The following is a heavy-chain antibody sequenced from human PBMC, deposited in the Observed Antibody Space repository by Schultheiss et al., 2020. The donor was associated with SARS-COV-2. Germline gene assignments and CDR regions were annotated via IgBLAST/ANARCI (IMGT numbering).Heavy chain of an antibody. CDR1: GGSISSSSYY. CDR2: IYFGGST. D-gene: IGHD2-2*01. CDR3: ASFRRGYCSSTSCLADWFDP. V-gene: IGHV4-39*07. Sequence: SETLSLTCTVSGGSISSSSYYWGWIRQPPGKGLEWIGSIYFGGSTYYNPSLKSRITISVDTSKNQFSLKLSSVTAADTAVYYCASFRRGYCSSTSCLADWFDPWGQGTLVTVSS. J-gene: IGHJ5*02.